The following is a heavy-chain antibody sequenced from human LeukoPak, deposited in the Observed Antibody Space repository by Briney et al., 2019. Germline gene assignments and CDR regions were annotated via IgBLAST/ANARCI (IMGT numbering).Heavy chain of an antibody. D-gene: IGHD3-22*01. CDR1: GFTFSSYW. J-gene: IGHJ3*02. CDR2: IKQDGSEK. CDR3: ARDLGRYDSNQGPLDAFDI. V-gene: IGHV3-7*05. Sequence: PGGSLRLSCAASGFTFSSYWMSWVRQAPGKGLEWVANIKQDGSEKYYVDSVKGRFTISRDNAKNSLYLQMNSLRAEDTAVYYCARDLGRYDSNQGPLDAFDIWGQGTMVTVSS.